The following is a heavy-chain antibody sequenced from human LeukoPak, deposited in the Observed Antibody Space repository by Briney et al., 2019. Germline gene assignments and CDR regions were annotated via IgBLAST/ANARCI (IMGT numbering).Heavy chain of an antibody. CDR1: GGSISSYY. Sequence: PSETLSLTCTVSGGSISSYYWSWIRQPAGKGLEWIGRIYTSGSTNYNPSLKSRVTMSVDTSKNQFSLKLSSVTAADTAVYYCAREVEVPAAIDWFDPWGQGTLVTVSA. D-gene: IGHD2-2*01. CDR2: IYTSGST. CDR3: AREVEVPAAIDWFDP. J-gene: IGHJ5*02. V-gene: IGHV4-4*07.